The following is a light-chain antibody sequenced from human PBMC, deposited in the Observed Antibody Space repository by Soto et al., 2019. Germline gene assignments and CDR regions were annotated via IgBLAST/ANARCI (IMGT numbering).Light chain of an antibody. CDR3: AAWDASLNALA. CDR1: SSNIGRNT. V-gene: IGLV1-44*01. CDR2: SSD. Sequence: QSVLTQPPSASGTPGQRVTISCSGSSSNIGRNTVKWYRQLPGTAPKLLIGSSDQRPSGVPDRFSGSQSGTSASLAISGLQSDDEADYLFAAWDASLNALAFGGGTKITVL. J-gene: IGLJ3*02.